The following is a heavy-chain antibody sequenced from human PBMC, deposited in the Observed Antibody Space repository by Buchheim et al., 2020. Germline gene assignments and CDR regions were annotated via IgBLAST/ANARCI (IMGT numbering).Heavy chain of an antibody. J-gene: IGHJ6*02. CDR3: ARHEYYDRSGYDYGIDV. Sequence: QVQLQESGPGLVKPSETLSLTCTVSGGYISSYYWSWIRQPPGKGLEYIGYTHNSGSTNANFSLKSRVTISLDRSKNQFSLRLNSVTAADTAVYYCARHEYYDRSGYDYGIDVWGQGTT. V-gene: IGHV4-59*08. CDR2: THNSGST. D-gene: IGHD3-22*01. CDR1: GGYISSYY.